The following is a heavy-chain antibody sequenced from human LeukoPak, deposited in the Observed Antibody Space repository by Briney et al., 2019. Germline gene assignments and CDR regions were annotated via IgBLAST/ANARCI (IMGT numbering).Heavy chain of an antibody. Sequence: GGSLRLSCAASGFTFSNYNMNWVRQAPGKGLEWVSSISGSSSYIYYADSVKGRFTISRDNAKNSLYLQMNSLRAEDTAVYYCAREDCSSTSCYIPLNYYYYYMDVWGKGTTVTVSS. D-gene: IGHD2-2*02. J-gene: IGHJ6*03. CDR1: GFTFSNYN. CDR3: AREDCSSTSCYIPLNYYYYYMDV. CDR2: ISGSSSYI. V-gene: IGHV3-21*01.